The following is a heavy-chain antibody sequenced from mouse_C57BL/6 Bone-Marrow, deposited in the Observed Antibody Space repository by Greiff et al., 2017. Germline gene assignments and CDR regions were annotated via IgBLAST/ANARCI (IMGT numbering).Heavy chain of an antibody. CDR3: ARYRYYGSSYNYYAMDY. Sequence: EVHLVESGPGLAKPSQTLSLTCSATGYSITSDYWNWIRKFPGNKLEYMGYISYSGSTYSNPTLKSRISITLDTSNDQYYLQLNSVTTEDTATYYCARYRYYGSSYNYYAMDYWGQGTSVTVSS. CDR1: GYSITSDY. J-gene: IGHJ4*01. V-gene: IGHV3-8*01. D-gene: IGHD1-1*01. CDR2: ISYSGST.